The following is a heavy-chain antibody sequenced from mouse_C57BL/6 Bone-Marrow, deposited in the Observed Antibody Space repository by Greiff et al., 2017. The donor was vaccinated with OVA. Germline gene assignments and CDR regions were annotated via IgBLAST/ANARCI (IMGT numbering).Heavy chain of an antibody. D-gene: IGHD1-1*01. CDR3: TNRAHYYGSSGDYAMDY. J-gene: IGHJ4*01. CDR1: GFNIKDYY. Sequence: AQLQQSGAELVRPGASVKLSCTASGFNIKDYYMHWVKQRPEQGLEWIGRIDPEDGDTEYAPKFQGKATMTADTSSNTAYLQLSSLTSEDTAVYYCTNRAHYYGSSGDYAMDYWGQGTSVTVSS. V-gene: IGHV14-1*01. CDR2: IDPEDGDT.